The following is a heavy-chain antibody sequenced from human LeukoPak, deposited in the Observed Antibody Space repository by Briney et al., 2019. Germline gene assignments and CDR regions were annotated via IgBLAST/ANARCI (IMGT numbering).Heavy chain of an antibody. V-gene: IGHV3-23*01. Sequence: PGGSLRLSCAASGFTFSSYAMSWVRQAPGKGLEWVSAISGSGDRTYYVDSVKGRFTISRDNSKNMVYLQMNSLRAEDTAVYYCARGSCTGDNCRPYYYYGMDVWGQGTTVTVSS. CDR2: ISGSGDRT. D-gene: IGHD2-8*02. J-gene: IGHJ6*02. CDR3: ARGSCTGDNCRPYYYYGMDV. CDR1: GFTFSSYA.